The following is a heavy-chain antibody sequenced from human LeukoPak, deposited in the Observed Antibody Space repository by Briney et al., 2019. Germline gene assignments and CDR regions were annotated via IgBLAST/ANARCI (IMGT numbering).Heavy chain of an antibody. CDR3: AREGDRIAAAVYYYYYMDV. J-gene: IGHJ6*03. D-gene: IGHD6-13*01. CDR2: IIPIFGTA. Sequence: ASVKVSCKASGGTFSSYAISWVRQAPGQGLEWMGRIIPIFGTANYAQKFQGRVTITTDESTSTAYMELSSLRSEDTAVYYCAREGDRIAAAVYYYYYMDVWGKGTTVTVSS. CDR1: GGTFSSYA. V-gene: IGHV1-69*05.